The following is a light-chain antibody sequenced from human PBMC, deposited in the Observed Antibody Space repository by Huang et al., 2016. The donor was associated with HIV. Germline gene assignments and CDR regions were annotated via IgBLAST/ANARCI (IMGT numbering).Light chain of an antibody. CDR2: SAS. J-gene: IGKJ2*01. V-gene: IGKV3-15*01. CDR1: QSVGSD. Sequence: EIVLTQSPATLSVSPVERATLSCRASQSVGSDLAWSQHIPGQDPRLLIYSASTRATGIPARFSGSGYGTDFILTVSSLQSEDFALYYCQQYRDWPPYTFGQGTKLEIK. CDR3: QQYRDWPPYT.